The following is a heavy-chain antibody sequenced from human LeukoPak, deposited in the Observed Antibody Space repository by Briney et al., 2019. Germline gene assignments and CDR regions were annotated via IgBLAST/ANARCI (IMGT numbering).Heavy chain of an antibody. Sequence: GGSLRLSCAASGFTFSNAWMSWVRQAPGKGLEWVGRIKSKTDGGTTDYAAPVKGRFAISRDDSENTLYLQMNSLKTEDTAVYYCTTDSTIAVAGSLWFDPWGQGTLVTVSS. CDR1: GFTFSNAW. J-gene: IGHJ5*02. D-gene: IGHD6-19*01. CDR3: TTDSTIAVAGSLWFDP. CDR2: IKSKTDGGTT. V-gene: IGHV3-15*01.